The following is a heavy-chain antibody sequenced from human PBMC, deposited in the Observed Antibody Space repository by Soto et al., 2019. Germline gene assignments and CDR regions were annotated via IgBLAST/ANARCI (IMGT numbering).Heavy chain of an antibody. V-gene: IGHV4-34*01. D-gene: IGHD6-13*01. CDR3: ARGDSEHSLLFSSWYRTYYFDY. Sequence: SETLSLTCAVYGGSFSGYYWSWIRQPPGKGLEWIGEINHSGSTNYNPSLKSRVTISVDTSKNQFSLKLSSVTAADTAVYYCARGDSEHSLLFSSWYRTYYFDYWGQGTLVTVSS. CDR2: INHSGST. J-gene: IGHJ4*02. CDR1: GGSFSGYY.